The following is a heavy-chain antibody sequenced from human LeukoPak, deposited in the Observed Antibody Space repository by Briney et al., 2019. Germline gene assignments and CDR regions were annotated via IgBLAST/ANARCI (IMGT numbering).Heavy chain of an antibody. CDR2: IYSGGST. CDR1: GFTVSSNY. J-gene: IGHJ4*02. D-gene: IGHD4-17*01. CDR3: AKDGTTVTTWYFDY. V-gene: IGHV3-53*01. Sequence: GGSLRLSCAASGFTVSSNYMSWVRQAPGKGLEWVSVIYSGGSTYYADSVKGRFTISRDNSKNTLYLQMNSLRAEDTAVYYCAKDGTTVTTWYFDYWGQGTLVTVSS.